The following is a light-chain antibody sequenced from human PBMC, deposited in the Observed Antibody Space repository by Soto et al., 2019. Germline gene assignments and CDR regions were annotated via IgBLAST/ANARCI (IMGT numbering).Light chain of an antibody. V-gene: IGLV2-14*01. J-gene: IGLJ3*02. Sequence: QSALTQPASVSGSPGQSITISCTGTSSDVGGYKYVSWYQQNAGKAPKLMIYEVSNRPSGVSNRFSGSKSGNTASLTISGLQAEDEADYYCSSYTSSSTLVFGGGTKLTVL. CDR3: SSYTSSSTLV. CDR2: EVS. CDR1: SSDVGGYKY.